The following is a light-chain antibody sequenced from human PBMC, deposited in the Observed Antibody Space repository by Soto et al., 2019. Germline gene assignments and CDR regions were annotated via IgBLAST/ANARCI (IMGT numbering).Light chain of an antibody. V-gene: IGKV3-15*01. CDR2: AAS. Sequence: EVVVTQSPATLSVSRGGRATLSCRASQSVRTNLAWYQQKPGQAPRLLIYAASTRATGIPARFSGRGSGTEFTLTITSLQSEDFAVYYCQQYNNWPPLTFGGGTKGEIK. J-gene: IGKJ4*01. CDR3: QQYNNWPPLT. CDR1: QSVRTN.